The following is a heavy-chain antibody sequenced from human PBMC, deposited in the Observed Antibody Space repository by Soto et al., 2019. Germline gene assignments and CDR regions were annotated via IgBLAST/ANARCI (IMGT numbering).Heavy chain of an antibody. Sequence: SETLSLTCTVSGGSISSYYWSWIRQPPGKGLEWIGYIYYSGSTNYNPSLKSRVTISVDTSKNQFSLKLSSVTAADTAVYYCARVRFVIYNWFEPWGQGTLVTVSS. J-gene: IGHJ5*02. CDR2: IYYSGST. CDR3: ARVRFVIYNWFEP. D-gene: IGHD2-21*01. V-gene: IGHV4-59*01. CDR1: GGSISSYY.